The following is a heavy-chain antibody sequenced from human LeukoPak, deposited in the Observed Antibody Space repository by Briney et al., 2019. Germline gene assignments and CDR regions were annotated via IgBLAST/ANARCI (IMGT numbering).Heavy chain of an antibody. CDR2: TYYRSKWYN. V-gene: IGHV6-1*01. CDR1: GDSVSSNSAA. CDR3: ARGLKAKQPAAMLESLNWFDP. Sequence: SQTLSLTCALSGDSVSSNSAAWNWIRQSPSRGLEWLGRTYYRSKWYNDYAVSVKSRITINPDTSKNQFSLQLNSVTPEDTAVYYCARGLKAKQPAAMLESLNWFDPWGQGTLVTVSS. J-gene: IGHJ5*02. D-gene: IGHD2-2*01.